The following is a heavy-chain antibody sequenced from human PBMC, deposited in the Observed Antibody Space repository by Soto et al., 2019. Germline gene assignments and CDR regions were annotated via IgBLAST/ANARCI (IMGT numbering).Heavy chain of an antibody. CDR1: GFSFSNFA. CDR3: VRIRSGWQQLFGHFQY. D-gene: IGHD3-10*01. Sequence: QVQLVESGGGVVQPGRSLRLACEVSGFSFSNFAFHWVRQAPGKGLEWVAVISYDGFVKKYGDSVEGRFTISRDNVNNTLYLDMNSLRAEDTAVYFCVRIRSGWQQLFGHFQYWGQGTLVTVAS. CDR2: ISYDGFVK. J-gene: IGHJ1*01. V-gene: IGHV3-30*03.